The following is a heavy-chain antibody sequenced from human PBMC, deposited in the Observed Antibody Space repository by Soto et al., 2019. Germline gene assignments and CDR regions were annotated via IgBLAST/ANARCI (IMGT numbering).Heavy chain of an antibody. V-gene: IGHV4-59*01. D-gene: IGHD6-6*01. J-gene: IGHJ5*01. Sequence: PSETLSLTCTVSGSSISSYSLNWIRQPPGKGLEWIGYIYCSGSTNYNPSLKSRVIISVGTSKNQFSLNINPVTAADTAVYYCARDGGNLAARRVWFDSWGQGTLVTVSS. CDR2: IYCSGST. CDR1: GSSISSYS. CDR3: ARDGGNLAARRVWFDS.